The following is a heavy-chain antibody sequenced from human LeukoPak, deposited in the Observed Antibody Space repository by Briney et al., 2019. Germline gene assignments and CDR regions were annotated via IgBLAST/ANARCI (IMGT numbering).Heavy chain of an antibody. V-gene: IGHV3-72*01. CDR2: TRNKANSYTT. D-gene: IGHD3-9*01. CDR3: ARNYYDILTGYHTYDF. Sequence: GGSLRLSCVASGFAFSSLSMSWVRQAPGKGLEWVGRTRNKANSYTTEYAASVKGRFTISRDDSKNSLYLQMNSLKTEDTAVYYCARNYYDILTGYHTYDFWGQGTLVTVSS. J-gene: IGHJ4*02. CDR1: GFAFSSLS.